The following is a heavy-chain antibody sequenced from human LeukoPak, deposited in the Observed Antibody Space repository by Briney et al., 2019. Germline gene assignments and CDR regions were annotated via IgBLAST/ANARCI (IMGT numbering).Heavy chain of an antibody. CDR1: GYTFTGYY. D-gene: IGHD3-22*01. CDR2: INPNSGGT. Sequence: ASVKVSCKASGYTFTGYYMHRVRQAPGQGLEWMGWINPNSGGTNYAQKFQGRVTMTRDTSISTAYMELSRLRSDDTAVYYCARSPSITMIVVVIAYYFDYWGQGTLVTVSS. CDR3: ARSPSITMIVVVIAYYFDY. V-gene: IGHV1-2*02. J-gene: IGHJ4*02.